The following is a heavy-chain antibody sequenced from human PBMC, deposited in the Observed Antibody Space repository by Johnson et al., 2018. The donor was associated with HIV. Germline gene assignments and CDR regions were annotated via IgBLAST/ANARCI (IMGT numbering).Heavy chain of an antibody. D-gene: IGHD5-18*01. CDR1: GFTFSSYG. Sequence: VQLVESGGGVVQPGGSLRLSCAASGFTFSSYGMHWVRQAPGKGLEWVAFIWYDGTNKNYGDSVKGRFTISRDNSKNTLFLQMNSLRTEDTALYYCAKSRGGYSYGYDAFDIWGQGTMVTVSS. CDR2: IWYDGTNK. CDR3: AKSRGGYSYGYDAFDI. V-gene: IGHV3-30*02. J-gene: IGHJ3*02.